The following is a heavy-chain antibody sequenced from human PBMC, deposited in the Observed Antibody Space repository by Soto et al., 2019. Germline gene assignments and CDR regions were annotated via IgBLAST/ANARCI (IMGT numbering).Heavy chain of an antibody. Sequence: QVQLVHSGAEVKKPGASVKVSCEASGYSFTSYCMHWVRQAPGQGLEWMAMINPRDGSTTYAQKFQDRVTVTRDTSRSIVYMEVSSLRFDDTAVYYCARGSAVVTAVLAYWGQGTLITVSS. CDR3: ARGSAVVTAVLAY. CDR1: GYSFTSYC. J-gene: IGHJ4*02. D-gene: IGHD2-21*02. V-gene: IGHV1-46*01. CDR2: INPRDGST.